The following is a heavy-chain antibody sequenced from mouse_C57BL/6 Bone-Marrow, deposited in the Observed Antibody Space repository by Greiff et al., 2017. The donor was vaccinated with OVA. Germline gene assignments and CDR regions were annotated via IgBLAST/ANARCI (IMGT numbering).Heavy chain of an antibody. J-gene: IGHJ1*03. CDR2: IDPETGGT. CDR3: TRSDGYFFYWYFDV. D-gene: IGHD2-3*01. CDR1: GYTFTDYE. Sequence: VQLQQSGAELVRPGASVTLSCKASGYTFTDYEMHWVKQTPVHGLEWIGAIDPETGGTAYNQKFKGKAILTADKSSSTAYMERRSLTSEDSAVYYCTRSDGYFFYWYFDVWGTGTTVTVSS. V-gene: IGHV1-15*01.